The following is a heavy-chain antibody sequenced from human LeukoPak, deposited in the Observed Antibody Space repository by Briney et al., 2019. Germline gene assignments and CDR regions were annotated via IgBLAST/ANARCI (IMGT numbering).Heavy chain of an antibody. CDR3: AKWSDIVVVPAARPLDY. V-gene: IGHV3-23*01. CDR2: ISGSGGST. Sequence: GGSLRLSCVASGFTFSSYAMSWVRQAPGKGLEWVSAISGSGGSTYYADSVKGRFTISRDNSKNTLYLQMNSLRAEDTAVYYCAKWSDIVVVPAARPLDYWGQGTLVTVSS. D-gene: IGHD2-2*01. CDR1: GFTFSSYA. J-gene: IGHJ4*02.